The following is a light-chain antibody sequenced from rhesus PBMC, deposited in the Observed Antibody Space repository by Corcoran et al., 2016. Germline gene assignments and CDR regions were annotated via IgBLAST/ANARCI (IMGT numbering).Light chain of an antibody. Sequence: DIQMTQSPSSLSASVGDTVTITCRASRGVTNDLAWYQQKPGEAPKLLIYEASGLQSGITSRFSGGGSGTVFTLNISSLQSEDSAGYYCQQYYSTPFTFGPGTKLDIK. CDR3: QQYYSTPFT. CDR1: RGVTND. CDR2: EAS. V-gene: IGKV1-25*01. J-gene: IGKJ3*01.